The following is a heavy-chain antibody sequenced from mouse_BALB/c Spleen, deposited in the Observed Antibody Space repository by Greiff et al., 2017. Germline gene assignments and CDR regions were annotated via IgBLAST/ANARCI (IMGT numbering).Heavy chain of an antibody. CDR3: ARSPLTGTRAMDH. CDR1: GFNIKDTY. D-gene: IGHD4-1*01. CDR2: ISCYNGAT. J-gene: IGHJ4*01. Sequence: EVQLQQSGAELVKPGASVKLSCTASGFNIKDTYMHWVKQRPEQGLEWIGYISCYNGATSYNQKFKGKATFTVDTSSSTAYMQFNSLTSEDSAVYYCARSPLTGTRAMDHWGQGTSVTVSS. V-gene: IGHV14-3*02.